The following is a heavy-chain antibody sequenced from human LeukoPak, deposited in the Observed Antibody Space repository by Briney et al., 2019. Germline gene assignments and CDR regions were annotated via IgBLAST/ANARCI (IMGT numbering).Heavy chain of an antibody. D-gene: IGHD3-22*01. CDR3: TTLADYYDSSGYPDY. Sequence: GGSLRLSGAASGSTFSSYAMHWVRQAPGEGLEWVGRIKSKTDGGTTDYAAPVKGRFTISRDDSKNTLYLQMNSLKTEDTAVYYCTTLADYYDSSGYPDYWGQGTLVTVSS. J-gene: IGHJ4*02. CDR2: IKSKTDGGTT. CDR1: GSTFSSYA. V-gene: IGHV3-15*01.